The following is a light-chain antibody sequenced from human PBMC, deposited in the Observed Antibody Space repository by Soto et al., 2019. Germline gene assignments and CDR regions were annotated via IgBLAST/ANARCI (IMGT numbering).Light chain of an antibody. CDR3: SSYTSTSPLYV. J-gene: IGLJ1*01. CDR2: DVS. CDR1: SSDIGGYNY. Sequence: QSALTQPASVSGSPGQSITISCTGTSSDIGGYNYVSWYQQLPGKVPKLIIYDVSNRPSGVSDRFSGSKSSNAASLTISGLQAEDEADYYCSSYTSTSPLYVFGTGTKVTVL. V-gene: IGLV2-14*03.